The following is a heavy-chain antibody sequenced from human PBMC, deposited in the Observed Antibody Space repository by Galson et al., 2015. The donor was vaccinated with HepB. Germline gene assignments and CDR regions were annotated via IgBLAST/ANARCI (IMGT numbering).Heavy chain of an antibody. CDR1: GYSLSELS. CDR2: FDPEDGET. J-gene: IGHJ3*02. CDR3: AIEGSMSLDAFSI. Sequence: SVKVSCKVFGYSLSELSMHWVRQAPGKGLEWMGGFDPEDGETIYAERFQGRVTMTEDTSTDTAYMELNSLRSDDTAVYYCAIEGSMSLDAFSIWGQGTMVTVSS. V-gene: IGHV1-24*01. D-gene: IGHD5/OR15-5a*01.